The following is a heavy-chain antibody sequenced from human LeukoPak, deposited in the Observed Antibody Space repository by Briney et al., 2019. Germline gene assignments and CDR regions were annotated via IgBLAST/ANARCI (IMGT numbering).Heavy chain of an antibody. CDR3: AREWSGRYDY. CDR2: INSDGSST. J-gene: IGHJ4*02. CDR1: GFTFSSYW. Sequence: PGGSLTLSCAASGFTFSSYWMDWVRQAPGKGLVWVSRINSDGSSTSYADSVKGRFTIPRDNDKNTLYLQMNSLRAEDTAVYYCAREWSGRYDYWGQGTLVTVSS. D-gene: IGHD2-15*01. V-gene: IGHV3-74*01.